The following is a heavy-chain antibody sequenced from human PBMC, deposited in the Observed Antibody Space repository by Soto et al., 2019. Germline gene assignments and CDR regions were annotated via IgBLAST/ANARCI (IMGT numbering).Heavy chain of an antibody. CDR1: GYTLTGYY. CDR2: INPNSGGT. Sequence: GASVKVSCKASGYTLTGYYMHWVRQAPGQGLEWMGWINPNSGGTNYAQKFQGWVTMTRDTSISTAYMELSRLRSDDTAVYYCARDQLFGVVFRPNYYYYGMDVWGQGTTVTVSS. V-gene: IGHV1-2*04. J-gene: IGHJ6*02. CDR3: ARDQLFGVVFRPNYYYYGMDV. D-gene: IGHD3-3*01.